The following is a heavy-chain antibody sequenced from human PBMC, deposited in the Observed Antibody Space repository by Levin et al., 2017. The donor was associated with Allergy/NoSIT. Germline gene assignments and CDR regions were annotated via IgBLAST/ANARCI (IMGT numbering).Heavy chain of an antibody. CDR3: AKEVEELEPRYYGMDV. CDR2: ISYDGTRK. CDR1: EIMSSNYA. Sequence: PSGGSLRLSCAASEIMSSNYAMHWVRQAPGKGLEWVAVISYDGTRKYYADSVRGRFTISRDSSKSTLSLQMNSLRTEDTAVYYCAKEVEELEPRYYGMDVWGQGTTVTVSS. J-gene: IGHJ6*02. V-gene: IGHV3-30*18. D-gene: IGHD3-16*01.